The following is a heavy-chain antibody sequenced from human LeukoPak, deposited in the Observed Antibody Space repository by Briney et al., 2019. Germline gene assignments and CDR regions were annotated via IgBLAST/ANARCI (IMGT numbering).Heavy chain of an antibody. Sequence: ASVKVSCKASGYTFTSYGISWLRQAPGQGLEWMGWISAYNGNTNYAQKFQGRLTMTRETSTSTVYMELTSLTSEDTAVYYCARDRDIVEVPSTEGDAFDIWGQGTMVTVSS. CDR2: ISAYNGNT. CDR1: GYTFTSYG. J-gene: IGHJ3*02. V-gene: IGHV1-18*01. D-gene: IGHD2-2*01. CDR3: ARDRDIVEVPSTEGDAFDI.